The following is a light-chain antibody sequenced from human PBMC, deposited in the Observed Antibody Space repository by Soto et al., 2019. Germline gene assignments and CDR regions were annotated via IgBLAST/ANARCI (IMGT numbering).Light chain of an antibody. Sequence: SALTQPPSVSGSPGESVTISCTATTTDIDNYDSVSWYQQAPGTAPKLLIYDVNNRPSGAPDRFPGSTSGNTASLTISGLQAEDETDYFCSLYSSNGSLIFGPGTKVTVL. J-gene: IGLJ1*01. CDR1: TTDIDNYDS. V-gene: IGLV2-18*01. CDR2: DVN. CDR3: SLYSSNGSLI.